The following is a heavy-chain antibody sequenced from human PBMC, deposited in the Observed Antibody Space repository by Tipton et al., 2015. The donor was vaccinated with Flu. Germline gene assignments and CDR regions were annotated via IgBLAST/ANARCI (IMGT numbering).Heavy chain of an antibody. CDR1: GGSISSYY. Sequence: SLTCTVSGGSISSYYWSWIRQPPGKGLEWIGYIYYSGSTNYNPSLKSRVTISVDTSKNQFSLKLSSVTAADTAVYYCATTYDSSGYAAFDIWGQGTMVTVSS. V-gene: IGHV4-59*08. CDR3: ATTYDSSGYAAFDI. CDR2: IYYSGST. D-gene: IGHD3-22*01. J-gene: IGHJ3*02.